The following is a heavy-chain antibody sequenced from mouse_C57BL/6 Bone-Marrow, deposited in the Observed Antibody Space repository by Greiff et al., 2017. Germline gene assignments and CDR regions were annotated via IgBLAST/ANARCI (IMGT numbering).Heavy chain of an antibody. CDR1: GFTFSDFY. Sequence: EVKVVESGGGLVQSGRSLRLSCATSGFTFSDFYMEWVRQAPGKGLEWIAASRNKANDYTTEYSASVKGRFIGSRDTSQSILYLQMNALRAEDTAIYYCARDGESGWYFDVWGTGTTVTVSS. V-gene: IGHV7-1*01. CDR3: ARDGESGWYFDV. J-gene: IGHJ1*03. D-gene: IGHD3-1*01. CDR2: SRNKANDYTT.